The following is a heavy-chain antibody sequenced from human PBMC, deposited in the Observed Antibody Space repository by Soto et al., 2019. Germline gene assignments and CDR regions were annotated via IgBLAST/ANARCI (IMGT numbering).Heavy chain of an antibody. V-gene: IGHV4-4*02. D-gene: IGHD6-13*01. J-gene: IGHJ4*02. Sequence: QVQLQESGPGLVKPSGTLSLTCAVSGGSISSRNWWSWVRQPPGKGLEWIGELYHSGSANYNPSLKSRVTISVAMAKNQFSLKLSSVTAAATAVYYCARVAAAGTSFDYWGPGTLVTVSS. CDR1: GGSISSRNW. CDR3: ARVAAAGTSFDY. CDR2: LYHSGSA.